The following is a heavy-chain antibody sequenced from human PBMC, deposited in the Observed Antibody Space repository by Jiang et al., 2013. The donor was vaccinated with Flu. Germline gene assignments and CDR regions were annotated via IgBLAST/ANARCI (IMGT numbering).Heavy chain of an antibody. D-gene: IGHD5-18*01. J-gene: IGHJ4*02. CDR2: IYPGDSDT. V-gene: IGHV5-51*01. CDR3: ALNRGYSYGWPFYFDY. CDR1: GYSFTSYW. Sequence: SLKTSCKGSGYSFTSYWIGWVRQMPGKGLEWMGIIYPGDSDTRYSPSFQGQVTISADKSISTAYLQWSSLKASDTAMYYCALNRGYSYGWPFYFDYWGQGTLVTVSS.